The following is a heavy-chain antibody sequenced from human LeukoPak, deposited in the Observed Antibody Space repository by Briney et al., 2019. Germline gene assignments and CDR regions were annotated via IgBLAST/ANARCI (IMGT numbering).Heavy chain of an antibody. CDR1: GFTVSSNY. CDR3: AREQYYDFWSGPWYYYGMDV. CDR2: IYSGGST. D-gene: IGHD3-3*01. V-gene: IGHV3-53*01. Sequence: GGSLRLSCAASGFTVSSNYMSWVRQAPGKGLEWVSVIYSGGSTYYADSVKGRFTIPRDNSKNTLYLQMNSLRAEDTAVYYCAREQYYDFWSGPWYYYGMDVWGQGTTVTVSS. J-gene: IGHJ6*02.